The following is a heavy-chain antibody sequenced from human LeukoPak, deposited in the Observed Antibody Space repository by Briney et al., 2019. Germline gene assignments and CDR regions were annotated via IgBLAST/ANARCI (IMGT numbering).Heavy chain of an antibody. Sequence: SETLSLTCAVYGGSFSGYYWSWIRQPPGKGLEWIGYIYYSGSTNYNPSLKSRVTISVDTSKNQFSLKLSSVTAADTAVYYCARDQGGSYSLDYWGQGTLVTVSS. D-gene: IGHD1-26*01. CDR1: GGSFSGYY. J-gene: IGHJ4*02. CDR3: ARDQGGSYSLDY. CDR2: IYYSGST. V-gene: IGHV4-59*01.